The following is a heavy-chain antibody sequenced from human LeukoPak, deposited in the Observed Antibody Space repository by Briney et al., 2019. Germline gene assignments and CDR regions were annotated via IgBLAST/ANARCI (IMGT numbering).Heavy chain of an antibody. J-gene: IGHJ4*02. V-gene: IGHV4-38-2*01. CDR2: IYHSGST. D-gene: IGHD4-11*01. CDR3: ARNRSLTTTPGFDD. Sequence: PSETLSLTCAVSGYSIRSGDYWGWIRQSPGKGLEWIGSIYHSGSTHYNPSLKSRVTISVDTSKNQFSLMLSSVTAADTAVYYCARNRSLTTTPGFDDWGQGTLVTVSS. CDR1: GYSIRSGDY.